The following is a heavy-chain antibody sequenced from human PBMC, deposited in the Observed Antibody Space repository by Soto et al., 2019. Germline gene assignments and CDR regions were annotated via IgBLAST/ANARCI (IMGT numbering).Heavy chain of an antibody. CDR1: GFTFSPYD. J-gene: IGHJ4*02. CDR2: ISSSSTTI. CDR3: ARDELLSNGYRGPFDF. D-gene: IGHD3-10*01. V-gene: IGHV3-48*03. Sequence: GGSLRLSCAASGFTFSPYDMNWVRQAPGNGVVWISYISSSSTTIYCAGSVKGRFTISRDNARNSLYLQMNSLRAEDTAVYYCARDELLSNGYRGPFDFWGLGTLVTVSS.